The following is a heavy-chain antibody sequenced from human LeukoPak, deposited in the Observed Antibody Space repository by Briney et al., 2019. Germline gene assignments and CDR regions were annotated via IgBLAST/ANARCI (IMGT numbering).Heavy chain of an antibody. D-gene: IGHD1-14*01. CDR2: INAGNGNT. Sequence: ASVKVSCKASGYTFTSYAMHWVRQAPGQRLEWMGWINAGNGNTEYSQKFQGRVTITRDTSASTAYMELSSLRSEDTAVYYCAREDTGNLDYWGQGTLVTVSS. CDR3: AREDTGNLDY. CDR1: GYTFTSYA. J-gene: IGHJ4*02. V-gene: IGHV1-3*01.